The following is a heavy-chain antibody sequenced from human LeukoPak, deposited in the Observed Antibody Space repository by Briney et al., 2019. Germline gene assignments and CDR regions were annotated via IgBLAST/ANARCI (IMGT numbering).Heavy chain of an antibody. J-gene: IGHJ6*04. V-gene: IGHV3-48*03. CDR1: GFTFSSYE. CDR3: AELGITMIGGV. CDR2: ISSSGSTI. Sequence: GSLRLSCAASGFTFSSYEMNWVRQAPGKVLEWVSYISSSGSTIYYADSVKGRFTISRDNAKNSLYLQMNSLGAEDTAVYYCAELGITMIGGVWGKGTTVTISS. D-gene: IGHD3-10*02.